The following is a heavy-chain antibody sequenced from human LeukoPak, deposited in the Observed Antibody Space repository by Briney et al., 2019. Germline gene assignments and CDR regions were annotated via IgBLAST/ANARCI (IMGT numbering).Heavy chain of an antibody. CDR3: ARQTVDIVVVPAAIWFDP. CDR2: IYYSGST. D-gene: IGHD2-2*01. V-gene: IGHV4-31*11. Sequence: SETLSLTCAVSGGSLSSGGYYWSWIRQHPGKGLEWIGYIYYSGSTYYNPSLKSRVTISVDTSKNQFSLKLSSVTAADTAVYYCARQTVDIVVVPAAIWFDPWGQGTLVTVSS. CDR1: GGSLSSGGYY. J-gene: IGHJ5*02.